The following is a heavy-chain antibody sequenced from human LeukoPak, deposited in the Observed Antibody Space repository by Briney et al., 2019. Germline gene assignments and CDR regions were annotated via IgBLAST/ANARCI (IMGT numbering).Heavy chain of an antibody. CDR2: IIPILGIA. CDR1: GGTFSSYA. D-gene: IGHD4-17*01. J-gene: IGHJ4*02. V-gene: IGHV1-69*04. Sequence: SVKVSCKASGGTFSSYAISWVRQAPGQGLEWMGRIIPILGIANYAQKFQGRVTITADKSTSTAYMELSSLRSEDTAVYYCAVTVTTTDSYFDYWGQGTLVTVSS. CDR3: AVTVTTTDSYFDY.